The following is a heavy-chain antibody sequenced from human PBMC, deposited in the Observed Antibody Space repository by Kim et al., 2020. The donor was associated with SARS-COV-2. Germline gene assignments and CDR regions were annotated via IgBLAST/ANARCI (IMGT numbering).Heavy chain of an antibody. V-gene: IGHV3-30*04. CDR2: ISYDGSNK. J-gene: IGHJ3*02. Sequence: GGSLRLSCAASGFTFSSYAMHWVRQAPGKGLEWVAVISYDGSNKYYADSVKGRFTISRDNSKNTLYLQMNSLRAEDTAVYYCARELVGPTVVPPWDAFD. CDR1: GFTFSSYA. D-gene: IGHD4-17*01. CDR3: ARELVGPTVVPPWDAFD.